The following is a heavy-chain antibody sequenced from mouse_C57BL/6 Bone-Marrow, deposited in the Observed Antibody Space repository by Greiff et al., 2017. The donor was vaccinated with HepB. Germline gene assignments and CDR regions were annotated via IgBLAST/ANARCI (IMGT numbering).Heavy chain of an antibody. CDR1: GYTFTEYT. CDR3: ARHEEYYGSSYGYFDY. J-gene: IGHJ2*01. Sequence: VQLKESGAELVKPGASVKLSCKASGYTFTEYTIHWVKQRSGQGLEWIGWFYPGSGSIKYNEKFKDKATLTADKSSSTVYMELSRLTSEDSAVYFCARHEEYYGSSYGYFDYWGQGTTLTVSS. V-gene: IGHV1-62-2*01. CDR2: FYPGSGSI. D-gene: IGHD1-1*01.